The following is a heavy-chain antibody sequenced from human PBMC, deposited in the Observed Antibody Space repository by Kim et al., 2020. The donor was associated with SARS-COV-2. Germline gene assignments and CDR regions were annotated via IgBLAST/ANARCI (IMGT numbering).Heavy chain of an antibody. Sequence: ASVKVSCKASGYTFTSYAMNWVRQAPGQGLEWMGWINTNTGNPTYAQGFTGRFVFSLDTSVSTAYLQISSLKAEDTAVYYCARDPPRVVRGVNIFDYWGQGTLVTVSS. CDR1: GYTFTSYA. V-gene: IGHV7-4-1*02. J-gene: IGHJ4*02. CDR3: ARDPPRVVRGVNIFDY. D-gene: IGHD3-10*01. CDR2: INTNTGNP.